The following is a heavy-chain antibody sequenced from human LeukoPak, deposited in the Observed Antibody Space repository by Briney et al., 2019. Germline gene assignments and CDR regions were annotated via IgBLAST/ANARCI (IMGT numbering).Heavy chain of an antibody. V-gene: IGHV1-69*13. CDR3: AREEKKTPYFDL. CDR1: GATFSNYA. Sequence: GASVKVSCKASGATFSNYAISWVRQAPGQGLEWMGGIIPIVGTANYEQKFQGRVTITADESTSTAYMELSSLRSEDTAVYYCAREEKKTPYFDLWGRGTLVTVSS. J-gene: IGHJ2*01. CDR2: IIPIVGTA.